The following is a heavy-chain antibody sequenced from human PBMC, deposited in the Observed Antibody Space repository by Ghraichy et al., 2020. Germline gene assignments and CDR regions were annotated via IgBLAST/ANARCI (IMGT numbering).Heavy chain of an antibody. CDR3: ARAGMTTVVTGWFDP. CDR1: GYTFTSYY. V-gene: IGHV1-46*01. Sequence: ASVKVSCKASGYTFTSYYMHWVRQAPGQGLEWMGIINPSGGSTSYAQKFQGRVTMTRDTSTSTVYMELSSLRSEDTAVYYCARAGMTTVVTGWFDPWGQGTLVTVSS. D-gene: IGHD4-23*01. CDR2: INPSGGST. J-gene: IGHJ5*02.